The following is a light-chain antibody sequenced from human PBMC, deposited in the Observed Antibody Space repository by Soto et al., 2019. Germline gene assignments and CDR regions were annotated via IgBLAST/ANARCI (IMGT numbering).Light chain of an antibody. J-gene: IGLJ1*01. CDR1: SSDVGGYNY. V-gene: IGLV2-14*01. Sequence: QSALTQPASVSGSPGQSITISCTGTSSDVGGYNYVSWYQQHPAKAPKLMIYEVSNRPSGVSNRFSGSKSGNTASLTISGLQAEDEADYYCSSYTSSTTYVFGSGTKGTVL. CDR2: EVS. CDR3: SSYTSSTTYV.